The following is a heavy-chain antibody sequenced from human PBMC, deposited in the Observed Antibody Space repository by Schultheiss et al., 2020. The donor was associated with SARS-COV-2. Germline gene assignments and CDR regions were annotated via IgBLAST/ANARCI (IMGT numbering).Heavy chain of an antibody. CDR1: GGSISSSNW. CDR3: ARVVSVEWLLYYFDY. J-gene: IGHJ4*02. V-gene: IGHV4-4*02. D-gene: IGHD3-3*01. Sequence: SETLSLTCAVSGGSISSSNWWSWVRQPPGKGLEWIGEIYHSGSTNYNPSLKSRVTISVDKSKNQFSLKLSSVTAADTAVYYCARVVSVEWLLYYFDYWGQGTLVTVSS. CDR2: IYHSGST.